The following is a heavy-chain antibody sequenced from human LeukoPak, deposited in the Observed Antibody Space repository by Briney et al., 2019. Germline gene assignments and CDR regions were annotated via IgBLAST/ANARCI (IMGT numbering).Heavy chain of an antibody. J-gene: IGHJ3*02. CDR3: ARDRGCYDTPVGAFDI. CDR2: IYYSGST. V-gene: IGHV4-31*03. CDR1: GGSISSGGYY. Sequence: SQTLSLTCTVSGGSISSGGYYWSWIRQHPGKGLEWIGYIYYSGSTYYNPSLKSRVTISVDTSKNQFSLKLSSVTAADTAVYYCARDRGCYDTPVGAFDIWGQGTMVTVSS. D-gene: IGHD3-22*01.